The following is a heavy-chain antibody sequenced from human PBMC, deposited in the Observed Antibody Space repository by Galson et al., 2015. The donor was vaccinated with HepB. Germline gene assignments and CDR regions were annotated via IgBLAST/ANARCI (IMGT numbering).Heavy chain of an antibody. CDR3: ARIGDGRSGYDELGFDP. J-gene: IGHJ5*02. Sequence: PALVKPTQTLTLTCTFSGFSLSTSGMCVSWIRQPPGKALEWLALTDWDDDKYYSTSLKTRLTISKDTSKNQVVLTMTNMDPVDTATYYCARIGDGRSGYDELGFDPWGQGTLVTVSS. V-gene: IGHV2-70*01. D-gene: IGHD3-22*01. CDR1: GFSLSTSGMC. CDR2: TDWDDDK.